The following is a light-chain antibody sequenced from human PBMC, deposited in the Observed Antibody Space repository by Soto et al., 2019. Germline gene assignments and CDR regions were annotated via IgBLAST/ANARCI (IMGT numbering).Light chain of an antibody. V-gene: IGKV1-5*01. CDR2: DAS. J-gene: IGKJ1*01. CDR3: QQYNSYSGT. CDR1: QSISSW. Sequence: DIQMTQSPSTLSASVGDRVTITCRASQSISSWLAWYQQKPGKAPTLLIYDASNLQSGVPSRFSGSGSETEFTLTIISLQPDDFATYYCQQYNSYSGTLGQGTNVEIK.